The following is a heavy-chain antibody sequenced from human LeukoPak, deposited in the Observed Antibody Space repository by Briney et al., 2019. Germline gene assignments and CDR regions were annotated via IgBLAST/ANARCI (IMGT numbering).Heavy chain of an antibody. V-gene: IGHV3-11*04. CDR2: ISSRGGTI. D-gene: IGHD3-10*01. Sequence: GGSLRLSCATSGLIFTDYYMSWVRQAPGKGLEWISHISSRGGTIEYAVSVKGRFTISRDNANASLYLQLNRLRAEDTAIYYCAREGPRITVVRGTNFQHWGQGTLVSVSS. CDR3: AREGPRITVVRGTNFQH. J-gene: IGHJ1*01. CDR1: GLIFTDYY.